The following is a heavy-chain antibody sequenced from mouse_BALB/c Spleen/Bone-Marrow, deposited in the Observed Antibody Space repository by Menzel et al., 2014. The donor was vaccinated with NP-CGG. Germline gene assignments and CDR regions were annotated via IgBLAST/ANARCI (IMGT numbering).Heavy chain of an antibody. D-gene: IGHD2-2*01. V-gene: IGHV3-8*02. CDR2: ISYSGNT. Sequence: EVKVVESGPSLVKPSQTLSLTCSVTGDSITSGYWNWIRRFPGNKLEYMGYISYSGNTYYNPSLKSRISVTRDTSKNQYYLQLNSVTTEDKATYYCATYVGYCFDYWDQGTTLTVSS. CDR3: ATYVGYCFDY. CDR1: GDSITSGY. J-gene: IGHJ2*01.